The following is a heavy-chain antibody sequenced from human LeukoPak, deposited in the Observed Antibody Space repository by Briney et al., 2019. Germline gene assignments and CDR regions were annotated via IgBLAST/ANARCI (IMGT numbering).Heavy chain of an antibody. D-gene: IGHD1-26*01. CDR2: TSSNGGST. Sequence: GGSLRLSCAASGFTFSSYAMHWVRQAPGKGLEYVSATSSNGGSTYYANSVKGRFTISRDNSKNTLYLQMGSLRAEDMAVYYCAIAYIVGATEIDYWGQGTLVTVSS. J-gene: IGHJ4*02. CDR3: AIAYIVGATEIDY. V-gene: IGHV3-64*01. CDR1: GFTFSSYA.